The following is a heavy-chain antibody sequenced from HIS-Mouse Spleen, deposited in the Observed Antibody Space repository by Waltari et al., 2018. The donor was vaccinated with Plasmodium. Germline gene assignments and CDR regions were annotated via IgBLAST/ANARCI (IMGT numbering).Heavy chain of an antibody. Sequence: QVQLVQSGTDMKKPGASVKVSCKASGYTFTRYGINWVRQAPGQGLEWMGWISAYKGNTNYAQKLQGRVTMTTDTSTSTAYMQLGSLRSDDTAVYYCARGSAGDAFDIWGQGTMVTVSS. V-gene: IGHV1-18*01. D-gene: IGHD3-10*01. CDR1: GYTFTRYG. CDR2: ISAYKGNT. J-gene: IGHJ3*02. CDR3: ARGSAGDAFDI.